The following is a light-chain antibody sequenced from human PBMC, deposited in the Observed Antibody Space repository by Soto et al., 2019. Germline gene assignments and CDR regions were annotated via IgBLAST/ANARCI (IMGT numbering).Light chain of an antibody. CDR1: SSDVGGYNY. Sequence: QSALTQPASVSGSPGQSITISCTGTSSDVGGYNYVSWYQQHPGKAPKLMIYEVSNWPSGVSNRFSGSKSGNTASLNISGLQAEDEADYYCGSYTSSSTLVFGGGTKLTGL. V-gene: IGLV2-14*01. J-gene: IGLJ2*01. CDR2: EVS. CDR3: GSYTSSSTLV.